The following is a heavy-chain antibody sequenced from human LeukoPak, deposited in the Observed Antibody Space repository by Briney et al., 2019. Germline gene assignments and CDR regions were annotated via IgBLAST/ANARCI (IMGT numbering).Heavy chain of an antibody. CDR2: MNPNSGNT. CDR3: ARGRRYYDFWSGYYTDYYYMDV. J-gene: IGHJ6*03. D-gene: IGHD3-3*01. Sequence: ASVKVSCKASGYTFTSYDINWVRQATGQGLEWMGWMNPNSGNTGYAQKFQGRVTITRNTSISTAYMELSSLRSEDTAVYYCARGRRYYDFWSGYYTDYYYMDVWGKGTTVTVSS. V-gene: IGHV1-8*03. CDR1: GYTFTSYD.